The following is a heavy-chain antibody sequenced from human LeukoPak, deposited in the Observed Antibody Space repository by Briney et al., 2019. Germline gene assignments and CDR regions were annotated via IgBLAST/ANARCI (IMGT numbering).Heavy chain of an antibody. J-gene: IGHJ4*02. V-gene: IGHV1-18*04. D-gene: IGHD3-10*01. Sequence: ASVKVSCKASGYTFTSYYMHWVRQAPGQGLEWMGWISAYNGNTNYAQKLQGRVTMATDTSTSAAYMELRSLRSDDTAVYYCARSTSKLWFGELLDYYFDYWGQGTLVTVSS. CDR1: GYTFTSYY. CDR3: ARSTSKLWFGELLDYYFDY. CDR2: ISAYNGNT.